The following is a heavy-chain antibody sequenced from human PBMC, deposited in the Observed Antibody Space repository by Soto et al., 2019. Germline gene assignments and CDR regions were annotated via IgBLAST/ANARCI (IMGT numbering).Heavy chain of an antibody. CDR2: ISGSGGST. CDR3: AKATELDYSGSGSYVPGFGY. Sequence: PGGSLRLSCAASGFTFSSYAMSWVRQAPGKGLEWVSAISGSGGSTYYADSVKGRFTISRDNSKNTLYLQMNSRRAEDTAVYYCAKATELDYSGSGSYVPGFGYWGEGTLVTVSS. V-gene: IGHV3-23*01. J-gene: IGHJ4*02. D-gene: IGHD3-10*01. CDR1: GFTFSSYA.